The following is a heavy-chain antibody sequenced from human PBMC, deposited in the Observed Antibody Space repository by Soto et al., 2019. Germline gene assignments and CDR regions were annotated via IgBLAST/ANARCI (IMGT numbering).Heavy chain of an antibody. D-gene: IGHD3-22*01. CDR2: ISSSSSYI. CDR1: GFTFSSYS. CDR3: ARDLYYYDTTSSFDY. V-gene: IGHV3-21*01. J-gene: IGHJ4*02. Sequence: PGGSLRLSCAAPGFTFSSYSMNWVRQAPGKGLEWVSSISSSSSYIFYADALKGRFTISRDNAKNSLYLQMDSLRAEDTAVYYCARDLYYYDTTSSFDYWGQGTLVTVSS.